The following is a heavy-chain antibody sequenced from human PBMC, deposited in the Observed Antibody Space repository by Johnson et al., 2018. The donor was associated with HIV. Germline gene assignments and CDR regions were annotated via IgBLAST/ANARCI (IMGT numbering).Heavy chain of an antibody. CDR3: AKSGLFVLVVYAPDVFDI. J-gene: IGHJ3*02. D-gene: IGHD2-8*02. CDR2: TSYDGSNK. Sequence: QVQLVESGGGVVQPGRSLRLSCAASGFTFSSYAMHWVRQAPDKGLEWVAVTSYDGSNKYYADSVKGRFTISRDNSKNTLYLQMNSLRAEDTAVYYCAKSGLFVLVVYAPDVFDIWGQGTRVSVSS. V-gene: IGHV3-30*18. CDR1: GFTFSSYA.